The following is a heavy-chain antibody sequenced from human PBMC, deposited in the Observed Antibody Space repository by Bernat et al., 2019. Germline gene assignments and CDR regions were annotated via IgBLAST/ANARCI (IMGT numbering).Heavy chain of an antibody. CDR3: TTDYGDYEGAFDI. J-gene: IGHJ3*02. CDR2: IKSKTDGGTT. Sequence: EVQLVESGGGLVKPGGSLRLSCAASGFTFSNAWMSWVRQAPGKGLEWVGRIKSKTDGGTTDYAAPVKGRFTISRDDSKNTLYLQMNSLKTEDTAVYYWTTDYGDYEGAFDIWGQGTMVTVSS. D-gene: IGHD4-17*01. V-gene: IGHV3-15*01. CDR1: GFTFSNAW.